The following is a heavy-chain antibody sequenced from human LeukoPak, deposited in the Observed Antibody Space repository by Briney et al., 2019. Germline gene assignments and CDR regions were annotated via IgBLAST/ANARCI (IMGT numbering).Heavy chain of an antibody. CDR1: GFSLSTSGVG. J-gene: IGHJ4*02. V-gene: IGHV2-5*01. D-gene: IGHD2-2*01. CDR2: IYWNDDK. Sequence: SGPTLVNPTQTLTLTCTFSGFSLSTSGVGVGWIRQPPGKALEWLALIYWNDDKRYSPSLKSRLTITKDTSKNQVVLTMTNMDPVDTATYYCAHIHLGYCSSTSCYGNYFDYWGQGTLVTVSS. CDR3: AHIHLGYCSSTSCYGNYFDY.